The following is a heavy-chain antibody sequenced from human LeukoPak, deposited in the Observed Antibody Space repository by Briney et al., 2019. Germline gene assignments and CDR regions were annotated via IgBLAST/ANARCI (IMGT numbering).Heavy chain of an antibody. CDR2: IYYSGST. V-gene: IGHV4-39*01. CDR1: GGSISIRSYY. D-gene: IGHD6-13*01. J-gene: IGHJ4*02. CDR3: ARLGAAAATPRDFDY. Sequence: PSETLSLTCTVSGGSISIRSYYWGWIRQPPGKGLEWIGTIYYSGSTYYTPSLKSRVRISADTSKNQCSLTLSSVTAADTAVYYCARLGAAAATPRDFDYWGQGTLVTVSS.